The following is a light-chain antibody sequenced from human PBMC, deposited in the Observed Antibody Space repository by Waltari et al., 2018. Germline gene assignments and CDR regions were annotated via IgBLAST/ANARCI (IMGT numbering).Light chain of an antibody. J-gene: IGLJ1*01. CDR3: CSYTTSKTYV. CDR1: NTDVGGHNH. Sequence: HSALTQPASVSGSPGQSIAISCTGPNTDVGGHNHVSWYQQHPGKPPQLMIYDVSNRPSGISDRFSGSKSGNTASLTISGLQAEDEADYYCCSYTTSKTYVFGTGTKVTVL. CDR2: DVS. V-gene: IGLV2-14*01.